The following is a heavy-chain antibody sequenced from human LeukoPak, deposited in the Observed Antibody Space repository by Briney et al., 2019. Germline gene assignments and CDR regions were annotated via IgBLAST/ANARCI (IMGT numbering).Heavy chain of an antibody. CDR1: GFTFSSYG. D-gene: IGHD1-1*01. V-gene: IGHV3-64*01. CDR2: ISSNGGST. Sequence: GGSLRLSCAASGFTFSSYGMHWVRQAPGKGLEYVSAISSNGGSTYYANSVKGRFTISRDNSKNTLYLQMGSLRAEDMAVYYCARDGERDYYYYMDVWGKGTTVTISS. CDR3: ARDGERDYYYYMDV. J-gene: IGHJ6*03.